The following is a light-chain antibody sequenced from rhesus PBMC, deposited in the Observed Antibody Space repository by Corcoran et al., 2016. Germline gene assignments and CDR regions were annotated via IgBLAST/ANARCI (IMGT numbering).Light chain of an antibody. CDR3: QQRNSYPYS. CDR2: DAS. CDR1: QDINSY. Sequence: DIQLTQSPSSLSASVGDRVTITCRASQDINSYLAWYQQKSGKAPKLLIYDASNLQSGVPSRFSGSGARTDFTLTISSLQPADFAVYYCQQRNSYPYSFGQGTKVEIK. J-gene: IGKJ2*01. V-gene: IGKV1-38*01.